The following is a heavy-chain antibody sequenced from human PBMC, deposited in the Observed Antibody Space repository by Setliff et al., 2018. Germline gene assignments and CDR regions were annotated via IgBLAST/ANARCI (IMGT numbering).Heavy chain of an antibody. D-gene: IGHD2-2*01. CDR3: ARGPPDFVVVPAAAKFDY. J-gene: IGHJ4*02. V-gene: IGHV1-18*01. CDR1: GYTFTSYG. Sequence: ASVKVSCKASGYTFTSYGISWVRQAPGQGLEWMGWISAYNGNTNYAQKLQGRVTMTTDTSTSTAYMELRSLRSDDTAVYYCARGPPDFVVVPAAAKFDYWGPGTLVTVSS. CDR2: ISAYNGNT.